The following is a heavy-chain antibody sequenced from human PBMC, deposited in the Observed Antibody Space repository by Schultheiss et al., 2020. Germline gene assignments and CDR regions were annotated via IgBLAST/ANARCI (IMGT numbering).Heavy chain of an antibody. J-gene: IGHJ6*02. CDR3: ARDIYDFPKMGYFYYGLDV. D-gene: IGHD5/OR15-5a*01. CDR2: MNPNSGNT. Sequence: ASVKVSCKASGYTFTSYDINWVRQATGQGLEWMGWMNPNSGNTGYAQKFQGRVTMTRNTSISTAYMELSSLNSEDTAVYFCARDIYDFPKMGYFYYGLDVWGLGTTVTVSS. CDR1: GYTFTSYD. V-gene: IGHV1-8*01.